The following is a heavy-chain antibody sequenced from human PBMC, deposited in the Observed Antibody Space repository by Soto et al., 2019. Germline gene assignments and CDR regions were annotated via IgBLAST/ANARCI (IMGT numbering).Heavy chain of an antibody. Sequence: QVQLVESRGGVVQPGRSLRLSCAASGFTFTTYNIHWVRQAPGKGLEWVALISYDGSKKDYADSVKGRLTISRDNSKNTVYLQMNSLRPEDTAVYYCARVQDYGDYGGAPYGYWGQGTLVTVSS. CDR1: GFTFTTYN. CDR3: ARVQDYGDYGGAPYGY. D-gene: IGHD4-17*01. J-gene: IGHJ4*02. V-gene: IGHV3-30-3*01. CDR2: ISYDGSKK.